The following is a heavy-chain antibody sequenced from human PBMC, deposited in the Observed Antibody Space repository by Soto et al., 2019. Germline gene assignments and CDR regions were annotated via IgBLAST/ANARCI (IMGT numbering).Heavy chain of an antibody. V-gene: IGHV4-4*02. Sequence: QVELQESGPGLVKPSGTLSLTCAVSGVSVSTTAWWNWVRQPPGKGLEWVGELSHDGITKEKPSLMSRLTMSLDKSNNHVSLKLNAVTAADTAVYYGVTDLNCGGGRCYSQQMRWGQGTLVTVSS. CDR2: LSHDGIT. D-gene: IGHD2-15*01. J-gene: IGHJ4*02. CDR3: VTDLNCGGGRCYSQQMR. CDR1: GVSVSTTAW.